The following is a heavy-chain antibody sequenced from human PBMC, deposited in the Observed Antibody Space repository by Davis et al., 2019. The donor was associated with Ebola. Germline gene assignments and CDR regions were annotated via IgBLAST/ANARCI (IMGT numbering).Heavy chain of an antibody. CDR2: IWYDEINS. CDR1: GFTFDALG. V-gene: IGHV3-33*01. D-gene: IGHD4-17*01. CDR3: ARDSDYGYYHGMDV. Sequence: GGSLRLSCVASGFTFDALGMNWVRQAPGKGLEWVATIWYDEINSYYADSVKGRFTISRDDSKNTLYLRMNSLRAEDTAVYYCARDSDYGYYHGMDVWGQGTTVTVSS. J-gene: IGHJ6*02.